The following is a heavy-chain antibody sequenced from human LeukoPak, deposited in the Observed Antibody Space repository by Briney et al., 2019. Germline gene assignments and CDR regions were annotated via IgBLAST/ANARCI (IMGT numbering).Heavy chain of an antibody. J-gene: IGHJ4*02. CDR3: AKDYVLLCGGDCYLFDY. Sequence: GGSLRLSCAASGFTFSSYGMHWVRQAPGKGLEWVAVISYDGSNKYYADSVKGRFTISRDNSKNTLYLQMNSPRAEDTAVYYCAKDYVLLCGGDCYLFDYWGQGTLVTLSS. CDR2: ISYDGSNK. CDR1: GFTFSSYG. D-gene: IGHD2-21*02. V-gene: IGHV3-30*18.